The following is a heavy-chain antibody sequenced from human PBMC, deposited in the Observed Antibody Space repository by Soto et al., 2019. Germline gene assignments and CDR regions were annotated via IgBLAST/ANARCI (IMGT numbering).Heavy chain of an antibody. Sequence: QVQLVVSGGGVVQPGRSLRLSCAASGFTFSNYGMHWVRQAPGKGLEWVAVISYDGNNKDYVDSVKGRFTISRDNSKDTLYLQMNSLRAEDTAVYYCVKWGILVSGTLGAFDYWGQGTLVTVSS. J-gene: IGHJ4*02. CDR1: GFTFSNYG. CDR3: VKWGILVSGTLGAFDY. D-gene: IGHD6-19*01. V-gene: IGHV3-30*18. CDR2: ISYDGNNK.